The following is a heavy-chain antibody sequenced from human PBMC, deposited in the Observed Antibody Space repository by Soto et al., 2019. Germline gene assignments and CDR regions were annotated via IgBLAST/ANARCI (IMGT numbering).Heavy chain of an antibody. J-gene: IGHJ3*01. V-gene: IGHV5-51*01. D-gene: IGHD6-13*01. CDR1: EHNFINYL. CDR2: IDPSDSDT. CDR3: ARGYSSPADDGFDF. Sequence: PGEPQRISCKGSEHNFINYLISCVRKMPGIGLEWMGIIDPSDSDTRYSPSFQGQATSSADKSMTTAYLQWSSLKASDNAMYYYARGYSSPADDGFDFWGQGTMVTGSS.